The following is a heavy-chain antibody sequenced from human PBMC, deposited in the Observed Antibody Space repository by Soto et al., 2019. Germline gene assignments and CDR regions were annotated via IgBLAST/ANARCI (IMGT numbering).Heavy chain of an antibody. J-gene: IGHJ6*03. CDR2: INSDGSGS. CDR1: GFTFSNYW. V-gene: IGHV3-74*02. CDR3: ARGECVGGTCYSLAGPFYYYMDV. D-gene: IGHD2-15*01. Sequence: EVQLVESGGGLVQPGGSLRLSCAASGFTFSNYWMYWVRQAPGKGLEWVSRINSDGSGSSYADSVKGRLTISRDNVKNTLYLQMDSLRAEDTAVYYCARGECVGGTCYSLAGPFYYYMDVWGKGTTVTVFS.